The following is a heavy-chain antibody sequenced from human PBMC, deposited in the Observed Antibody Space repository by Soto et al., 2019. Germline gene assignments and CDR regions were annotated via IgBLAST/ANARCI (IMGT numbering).Heavy chain of an antibody. Sequence: PGGSLRLSCAASGFTFSSYSMSWVRQAPGKGLEWVSSISSSSSYIYYADSVKGRFTISRDNAKNSLYLQMNSLRAEDTAVYYCARDRRLESAAGRPQDYYYYYGMDAWGQGTTVTVSS. J-gene: IGHJ6*02. CDR3: ARDRRLESAAGRPQDYYYYYGMDA. V-gene: IGHV3-21*01. CDR2: ISSSSSYI. D-gene: IGHD6-13*01. CDR1: GFTFSSYS.